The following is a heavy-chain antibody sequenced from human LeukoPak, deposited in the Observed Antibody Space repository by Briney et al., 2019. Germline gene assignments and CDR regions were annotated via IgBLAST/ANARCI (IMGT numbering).Heavy chain of an antibody. CDR2: IDPSDSYT. D-gene: IGHD2-2*01. CDR3: ARLRPAATHYYYYGMDV. J-gene: IGHJ6*04. Sequence: GESLRISCKGSGYSLTSYWISWVRQVPGKGLEWMGRIDPSDSYTNYSPSFQGHVTISADKSISTAYLQWSSLKASDTAMYYCARLRPAATHYYYYGMDVWGKGTTVTVSS. CDR1: GYSLTSYW. V-gene: IGHV5-10-1*01.